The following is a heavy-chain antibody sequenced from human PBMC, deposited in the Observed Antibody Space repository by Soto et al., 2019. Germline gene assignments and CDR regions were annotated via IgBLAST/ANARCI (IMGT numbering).Heavy chain of an antibody. J-gene: IGHJ6*02. CDR2: INPNSGGT. D-gene: IGHD3-10*01. Sequence: QVQLVQSGAEVKKPGASVKVSCKASGYTFTGYYMHWVRQAPGQGLEWMGWINPNSGGTNYAQKLQGWVTMSRDTSISTAYMELSRLRSDDTAVYYCAGGVSGGYYGMDVWGQGTTVTVSS. V-gene: IGHV1-2*04. CDR3: AGGVSGGYYGMDV. CDR1: GYTFTGYY.